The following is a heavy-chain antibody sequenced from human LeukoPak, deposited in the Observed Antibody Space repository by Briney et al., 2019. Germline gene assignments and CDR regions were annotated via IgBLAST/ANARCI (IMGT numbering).Heavy chain of an antibody. J-gene: IGHJ4*02. CDR1: GYTFTSYD. Sequence: ASVRVSCKASGYTFTSYDINWVRQATGQGLEWMGWMNPNSGNTGYAQKFQGRVTMTRNTSISTAYTELSSLRSEDTAVYYCAVNAKPDDYGGNFAEYWGQGTLVTVSS. CDR3: AVNAKPDDYGGNFAEY. V-gene: IGHV1-8*01. CDR2: MNPNSGNT. D-gene: IGHD4-23*01.